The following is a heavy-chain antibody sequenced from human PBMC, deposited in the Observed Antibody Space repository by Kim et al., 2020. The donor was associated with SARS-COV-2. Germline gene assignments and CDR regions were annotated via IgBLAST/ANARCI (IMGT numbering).Heavy chain of an antibody. CDR3: ARSWIQLWLGWFDP. CDR1: GGSFSGYY. V-gene: IGHV4-34*01. Sequence: SETLSLTCAVYGGSFSGYYWSWIRQPPGKGLEWIGEINHSGSTNYNPSLKSRVTISVDTSKNQFSLKLSSVTAADTAVYYCARSWIQLWLGWFDPWGQGTLVTVSS. D-gene: IGHD5-18*01. J-gene: IGHJ5*02. CDR2: INHSGST.